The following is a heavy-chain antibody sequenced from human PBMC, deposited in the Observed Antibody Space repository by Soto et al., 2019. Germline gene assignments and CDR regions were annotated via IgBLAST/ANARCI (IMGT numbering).Heavy chain of an antibody. V-gene: IGHV4-39*01. CDR2: IYYSGST. Sequence: SETLSLTCTVSGGSISSSSYYWGWIRQPPGKGLEWIGSIYYSGSTYYNPSLKSRVTISVDTSKNQFSLKLSSVTAADTAVYYRARLVVPAASGDYWGQGTLVTVSS. CDR1: GGSISSSSYY. J-gene: IGHJ4*02. D-gene: IGHD2-2*01. CDR3: ARLVVPAASGDY.